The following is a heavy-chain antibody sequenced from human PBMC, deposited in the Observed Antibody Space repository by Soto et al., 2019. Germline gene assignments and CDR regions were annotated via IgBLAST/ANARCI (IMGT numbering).Heavy chain of an antibody. CDR3: AREYSSCWSPHDAFDI. Sequence: QVQLVESGGGVVQPWRSLRLSCAASGFTFSSYGMHWVRQAPGKGLEWVAVIWYDGSNKYYADSVKGRFTISRDNSKNTLYLQMNSLRAEDTAVYYCAREYSSCWSPHDAFDIWGQGTMVTVSS. CDR2: IWYDGSNK. D-gene: IGHD6-19*01. CDR1: GFTFSSYG. J-gene: IGHJ3*02. V-gene: IGHV3-33*01.